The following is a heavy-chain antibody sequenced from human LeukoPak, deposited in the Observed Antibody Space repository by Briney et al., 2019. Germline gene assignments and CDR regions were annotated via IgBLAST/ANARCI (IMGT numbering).Heavy chain of an antibody. V-gene: IGHV3-48*04. CDR2: ISSSSSAI. D-gene: IGHD5-18*01. J-gene: IGHJ4*02. CDR1: GFTFSSYS. CDR3: ARAESVDTAMVDY. Sequence: GGSLRLSCAASGFTFSSYSMNWVRQAPGKGLEWVSYISSSSSAIYYADSVKGRFTISRDNAKNSLYLQMNSLRAEDTAVYYCARAESVDTAMVDYWGQGTLVTVSS.